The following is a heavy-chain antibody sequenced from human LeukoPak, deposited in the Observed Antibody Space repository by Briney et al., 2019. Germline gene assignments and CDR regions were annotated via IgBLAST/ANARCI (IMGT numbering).Heavy chain of an antibody. J-gene: IGHJ6*02. CDR1: GFTFSNYA. D-gene: IGHD3-3*01. CDR2: IGGSGSTT. CDR3: AKGTDYDFWSGYSYHYGMDV. V-gene: IGHV3-23*01. Sequence: PGGSLRLSCAASGFTFSNYAMNWVRQAPGKGLEWVSVIGGSGSTTNHADSVKGRFTISRDKSKNTLYLQMNSLRAEDTAVYYCAKGTDYDFWSGYSYHYGMDVWGQGTTVTVS.